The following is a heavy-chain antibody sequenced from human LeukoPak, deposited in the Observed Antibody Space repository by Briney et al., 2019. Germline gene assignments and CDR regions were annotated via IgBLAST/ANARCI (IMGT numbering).Heavy chain of an antibody. Sequence: NLQDRVTITRDTSASTAYMELSSLRSEDTAVYYCARGPDYWGQGTLVTVSS. V-gene: IGHV1-3*01. CDR3: ARGPDY. J-gene: IGHJ4*02.